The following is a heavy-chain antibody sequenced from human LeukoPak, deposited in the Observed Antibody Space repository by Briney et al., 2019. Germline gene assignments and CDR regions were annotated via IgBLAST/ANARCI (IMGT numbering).Heavy chain of an antibody. CDR1: GYSISSGYY. J-gene: IGHJ3*02. D-gene: IGHD1-26*01. V-gene: IGHV4-38-2*02. CDR3: ARDSGATWAFDI. Sequence: SETLSLTCTVSGYSISSGYYWGWIRQPPGKGLEWIGSIYHSGSTNYNPSLKSRVSISVDTSKTQFSLKLRSVTAADTAVYYCARDSGATWAFDIWGQGTMVIVSS. CDR2: IYHSGST.